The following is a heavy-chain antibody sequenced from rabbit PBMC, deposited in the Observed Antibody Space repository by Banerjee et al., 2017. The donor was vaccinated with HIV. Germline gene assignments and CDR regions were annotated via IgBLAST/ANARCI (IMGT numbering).Heavy chain of an antibody. CDR1: GFSFSSSYY. Sequence: QSLEESGGDLVKPGASLTLTCTASGFSFSSSYYMCWVRQAPGKGLEWIACIYAGSSGYTYYASWAKGRFTISKTSSTTVTLQMTSLTAADTATYFCARDFYAGSSYYTFNLWGPGTLVTVS. D-gene: IGHD8-1*01. J-gene: IGHJ4*01. V-gene: IGHV1S40*01. CDR3: ARDFYAGSSYYTFNL. CDR2: IYAGSSGYT.